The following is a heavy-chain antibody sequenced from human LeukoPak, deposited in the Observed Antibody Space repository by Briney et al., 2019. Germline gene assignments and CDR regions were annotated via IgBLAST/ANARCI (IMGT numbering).Heavy chain of an antibody. V-gene: IGHV4-59*11. CDR2: IYYSGTT. CDR1: SGSLSSHY. CDR3: ARGVYIAAAQYGY. Sequence: SETLSLTCTVSSGSLSSHYWSWLRQPPGKGLEWIGYIYYSGTTNYNPSLKSRVTISVDTSKNQFSLKLSSVTAADTAVYYCARGVYIAAAQYGYWGQGTLVTVSS. J-gene: IGHJ4*02. D-gene: IGHD6-13*01.